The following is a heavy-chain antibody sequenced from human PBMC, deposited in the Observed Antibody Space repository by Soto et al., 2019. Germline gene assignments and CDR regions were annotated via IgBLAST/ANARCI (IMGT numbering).Heavy chain of an antibody. CDR1: GGSFSGYY. J-gene: IGHJ6*04. CDR3: ARGQEDDFCSGSYYYYYYGMDV. D-gene: IGHD3-3*01. Sequence: SETLSLTCAVYGGSFSGYYWSWIRQPPGKGLEWIGEINHSGSTNYNPSLKSRVTISVDTSKNQFSLKLSSVTAADTAVYYCARGQEDDFCSGSYYYYYYGMDVWGKGTTVTVSS. CDR2: INHSGST. V-gene: IGHV4-34*01.